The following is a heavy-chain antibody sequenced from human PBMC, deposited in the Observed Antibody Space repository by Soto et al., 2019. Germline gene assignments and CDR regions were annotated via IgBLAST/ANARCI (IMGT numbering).Heavy chain of an antibody. CDR1: GFTFSSYA. CDR2: ISGSGGST. V-gene: IGHV3-23*01. Sequence: GGSLRLSCAASGFTFSSYAMSWVRQAPGKGLEWVSAISGSGGSTYYADSVKGRFTISRDNSKNTLYLQMNSLRAEDTAVYYCAKDLRDIVVVEAASWGQGTLVTVPQ. D-gene: IGHD2-15*01. CDR3: AKDLRDIVVVEAAS. J-gene: IGHJ4*02.